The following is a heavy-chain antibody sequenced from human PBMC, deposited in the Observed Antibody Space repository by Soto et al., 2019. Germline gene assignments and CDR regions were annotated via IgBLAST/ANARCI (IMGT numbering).Heavy chain of an antibody. CDR1: GFTFSSYS. Sequence: SLRLSCAASGFTFSSYSMNWVRPAPGKGLEWVSSISSSSIYIYYSDSVKGRFTISRDNAKNSLYLQMNSLRAEDTAVYYCASAPNYDILTGYYYYGMDVWGQGTTVTVSS. J-gene: IGHJ6*02. D-gene: IGHD3-9*01. V-gene: IGHV3-21*01. CDR3: ASAPNYDILTGYYYYGMDV. CDR2: ISSSSIYI.